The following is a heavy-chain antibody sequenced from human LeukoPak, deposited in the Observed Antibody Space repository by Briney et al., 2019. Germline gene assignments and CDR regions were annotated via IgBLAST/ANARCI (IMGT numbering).Heavy chain of an antibody. D-gene: IGHD1-26*01. CDR2: ISPDSDFT. CDR3: ARDIGVWDEKTFDY. Sequence: GASVKVSCKASGYTFIDYYIHWVRQAPGQGLEWMGRISPDSDFTKYAQKFQDRVTLTRDTSISTVYMELSRLRSDDTAMYFCARDIGVWDEKTFDYWGQGTLVTVSS. J-gene: IGHJ4*02. V-gene: IGHV1-2*06. CDR1: GYTFIDYY.